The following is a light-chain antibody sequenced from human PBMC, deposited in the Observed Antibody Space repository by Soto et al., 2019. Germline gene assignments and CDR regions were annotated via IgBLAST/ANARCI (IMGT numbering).Light chain of an antibody. Sequence: QSALTQPASVSGSPGQSINISCTGTSSDVVTYNLVSWYQQHPGKAPTVLIYEGTKRPSGVSNRFSGSKSGNTASLTISGLQTDDEADYYCYSFAGSTTFSYVFGPGTKLTVL. J-gene: IGLJ1*01. CDR3: YSFAGSTTFSYV. CDR1: SSDVVTYNL. V-gene: IGLV2-23*03. CDR2: EGT.